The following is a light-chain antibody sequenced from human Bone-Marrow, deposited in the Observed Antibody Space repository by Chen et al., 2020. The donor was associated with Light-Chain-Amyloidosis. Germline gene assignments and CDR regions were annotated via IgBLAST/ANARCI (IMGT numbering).Light chain of an antibody. CDR2: DAS. J-gene: IGKJ1*01. CDR1: QTISDY. CDR3: QHYNSWT. Sequence: DIQMTQSPSTLSASVEDRVTITCRASQTISDYLAWYQQKPGTAPKLLIYDASSLESGVPSRFSGSGSGTEFTLTISSLQPDDFATNYCQHYNSWTFGQGTKVEIK. V-gene: IGKV1-5*01.